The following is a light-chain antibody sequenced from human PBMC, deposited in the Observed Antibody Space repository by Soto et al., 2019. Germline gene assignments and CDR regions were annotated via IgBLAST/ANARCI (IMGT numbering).Light chain of an antibody. CDR3: SPYTSSSTLKV. Sequence: QTVLTQPASVCGSPGQSITISCTGTSSDVGGYNYVSWYQQHPGKAPKLMIYDVSNRPSGVSNRFSGSKSGNTASLTISGLQAEDEADYYCSPYTSSSTLKVFGGGTKLTVL. CDR1: SSDVGGYNY. J-gene: IGLJ2*01. CDR2: DVS. V-gene: IGLV2-14*01.